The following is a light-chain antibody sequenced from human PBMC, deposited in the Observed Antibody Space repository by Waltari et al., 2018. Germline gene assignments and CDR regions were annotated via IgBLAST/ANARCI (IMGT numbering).Light chain of an antibody. J-gene: IGKJ1*01. V-gene: IGKV1-12*01. CDR2: KAS. CDR1: QGISNW. Sequence: DIQMTQSPSSLSTSVGDRVTITCRASQGISNWLAWYQQKPGKAPKLLIYKASSLQSGVPSRFSGSGSGTDFTLTINSLQPEDFATYYCQQYNSAPPWTFGQGTKVEIK. CDR3: QQYNSAPPWT.